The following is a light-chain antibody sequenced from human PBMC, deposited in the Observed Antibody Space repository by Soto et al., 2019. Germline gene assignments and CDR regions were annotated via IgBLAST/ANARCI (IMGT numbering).Light chain of an antibody. J-gene: IGLJ1*01. CDR1: NSCSSGYNY. CDR2: DVS. CDR3: SSYTSSSTPLYV. V-gene: IGLV2-14*01. Sequence: QFVLTQPGSKACLPSHALPIHDTGTNSCSSGYNYVSWYQQQPGKAPKLMIYDVSNRPSGVSNRFSGSKSGNTASLTISGLQAEDEADYYCSSYTSSSTPLYVFGTGTKVHRP.